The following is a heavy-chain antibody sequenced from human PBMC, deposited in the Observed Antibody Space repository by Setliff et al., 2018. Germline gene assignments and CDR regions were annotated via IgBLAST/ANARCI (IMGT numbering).Heavy chain of an antibody. CDR3: ARHKSNGSGSYPSLYMDV. Sequence: PSETLSLTCRVSGGSISSGNYYWGLIRQPPGKGLEWVVTMYYSGSTYSNPSLKSRLIISVDAPDNQFPEKLSSVTAADTAVYYCARHKSNGSGSYPSLYMDVWGKGIMVTVSS. CDR2: MYYSGST. D-gene: IGHD3-10*01. CDR1: GGSISSGNYY. V-gene: IGHV4-39*01. J-gene: IGHJ6*03.